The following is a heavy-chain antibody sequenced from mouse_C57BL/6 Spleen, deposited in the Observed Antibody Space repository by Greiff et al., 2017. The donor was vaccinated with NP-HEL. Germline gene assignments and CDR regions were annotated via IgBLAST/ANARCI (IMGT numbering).Heavy chain of an antibody. CDR3: ARIRQLSNATDY. CDR2: ISYDGSN. J-gene: IGHJ4*01. Sequence: EVKLQESGPGLVKPSQSLSLTCSVTGYSITSGYYWNWIRQFPGNKLEWMGYISYDGSNNYNPSLKNRISITRDTSKNQFFLKLNSVTTEDTATYYCARIRQLSNATDYWGQGTSVTVSS. D-gene: IGHD3-2*02. V-gene: IGHV3-6*01. CDR1: GYSITSGYY.